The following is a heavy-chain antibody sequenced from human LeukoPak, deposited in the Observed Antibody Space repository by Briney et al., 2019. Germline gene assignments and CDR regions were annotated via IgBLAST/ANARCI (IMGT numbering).Heavy chain of an antibody. CDR1: GYTFTSYG. D-gene: IGHD5-12*01. Sequence: GASVKASCKASGYTFTSYGISWVRQAPGQRLEWMGWISAYNGNTNYAQKLQGRVTMTTDTSTSTACMELRSLRSDDTAVYYCASMDSGYAYFDYWGQGTLVTVSS. J-gene: IGHJ4*02. CDR2: ISAYNGNT. CDR3: ASMDSGYAYFDY. V-gene: IGHV1-18*01.